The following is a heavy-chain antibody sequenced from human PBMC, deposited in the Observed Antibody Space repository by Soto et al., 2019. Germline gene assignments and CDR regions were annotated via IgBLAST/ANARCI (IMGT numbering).Heavy chain of an antibody. Sequence: PGGSVRLSCAASGFTFSSYSMNWVRQAPGKGLEWVSSISSSSSYIYYADSVKGRFTISRDNAKNSLYLQMNSLRAEDTAVYYCAKVSPDYPDAFDIWGQGTMVTVSS. CDR3: AKVSPDYPDAFDI. V-gene: IGHV3-21*01. J-gene: IGHJ3*02. CDR2: ISSSSSYI. CDR1: GFTFSSYS. D-gene: IGHD4-17*01.